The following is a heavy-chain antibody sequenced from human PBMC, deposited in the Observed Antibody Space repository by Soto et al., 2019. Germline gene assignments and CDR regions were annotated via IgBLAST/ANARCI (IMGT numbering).Heavy chain of an antibody. D-gene: IGHD6-13*01. CDR1: GFTFSSYA. Sequence: GGSLRLSCAASGFTFSSYAMHWVRQAPGKGLEWVAVISYDGSNKYYADSVKGRFTISRDNSKNTLYLQMNSLRAEDTAVYYCARESNSSSWYYYYYGMDVWGQGTTVTVSS. J-gene: IGHJ6*02. CDR2: ISYDGSNK. CDR3: ARESNSSSWYYYYYGMDV. V-gene: IGHV3-30-3*01.